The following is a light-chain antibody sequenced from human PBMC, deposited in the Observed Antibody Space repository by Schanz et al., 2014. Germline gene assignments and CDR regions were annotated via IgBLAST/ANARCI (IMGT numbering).Light chain of an antibody. CDR3: QQRSIWPVT. Sequence: DIVMTQSPATLSVSPGERATLSCRASQSVNSNLAWYQQKPGQAPRLLINGASTRATGILARLSGSGSGTEFTLAISSLEPEDFAVYYCQQRSIWPVTFGQGTRLEIK. V-gene: IGKV3-15*01. CDR2: GAS. J-gene: IGKJ5*01. CDR1: QSVNSN.